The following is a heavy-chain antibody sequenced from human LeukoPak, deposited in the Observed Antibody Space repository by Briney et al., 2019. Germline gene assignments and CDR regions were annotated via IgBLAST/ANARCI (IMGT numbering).Heavy chain of an antibody. V-gene: IGHV3-7*01. J-gene: IGHJ5*02. CDR3: ARELNAYYDFWSGPENWFDP. CDR1: GFTFSSYW. D-gene: IGHD3-3*01. Sequence: GGSLRHSCAASGFTFSSYWMSWVRQAPGKGLEWVANIKQDGSEKYYMGSVKGRCTVSRYNAKNSLYLQMNSLRAEDTAVYYCARELNAYYDFWSGPENWFDPWGQGTLVTVTS. CDR2: IKQDGSEK.